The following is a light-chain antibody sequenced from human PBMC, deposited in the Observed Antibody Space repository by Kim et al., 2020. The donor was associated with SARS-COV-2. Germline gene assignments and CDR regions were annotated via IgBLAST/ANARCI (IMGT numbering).Light chain of an antibody. J-gene: IGKJ5*01. CDR2: GAS. Sequence: PGERATLSCKASQSVSSTYLAWYKQKPGQAPRLLIYGASRRATGIPDRFSGSGSGTDFTLTISRLEPEDFAVYYFHQYGKSLVITFGQGTRLEIK. CDR1: QSVSSTY. V-gene: IGKV3-20*01. CDR3: HQYGKSLVIT.